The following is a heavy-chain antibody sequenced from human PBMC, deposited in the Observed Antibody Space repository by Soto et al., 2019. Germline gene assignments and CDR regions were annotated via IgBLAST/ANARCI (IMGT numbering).Heavy chain of an antibody. J-gene: IGHJ4*02. V-gene: IGHV4-4*07. CDR3: AREGSYSAYNFAHGIQLWSFDF. D-gene: IGHD5-12*01. CDR2: IFSSGST. CDR1: GGSINTFY. Sequence: SETLSLTCTVSGGSINTFYWSWVRQPAGKGLEGIGRIFSSGSTSFNPSLESRVAMSVDTAKNHFSLNLSYVTAADMAVYYCAREGSYSAYNFAHGIQLWSFDFWGQGALVT.